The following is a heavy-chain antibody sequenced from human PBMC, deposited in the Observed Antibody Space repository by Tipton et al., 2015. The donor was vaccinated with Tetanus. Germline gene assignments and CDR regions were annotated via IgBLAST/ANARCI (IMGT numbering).Heavy chain of an antibody. V-gene: IGHV5-51*01. J-gene: IGHJ4*02. CDR3: ARAHCTDGVCNFGF. D-gene: IGHD2-8*01. CDR1: GYIFTSYW. CDR2: IYPGDSDT. Sequence: QLVQSGGEVKKPGESLKISCKGSGYIFTSYWIGWVRQKPGKGLEWMGIIYPGDSDTRYSPSFQGQVTIPVDKSINTAYLQWSSLKASDTSMFYCARAHCTDGVCNFGFWGQGALVTVAS.